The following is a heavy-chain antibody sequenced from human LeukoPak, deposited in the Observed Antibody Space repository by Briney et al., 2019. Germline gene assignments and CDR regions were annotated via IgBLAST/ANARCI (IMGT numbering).Heavy chain of an antibody. Sequence: SETLSLTCTVSGGSISSGDYYWSWIRQPPGKGLEWIGYIYYSGSTYYNPSLKSRVTISVDTSKNQFSLKLSSVTAADTAVYYCARVPLKDYDFWSGYPPSNWFDPWGQGTLVTVSS. CDR2: IYYSGST. CDR1: GGSISSGDYY. D-gene: IGHD3-3*01. V-gene: IGHV4-30-4*01. CDR3: ARVPLKDYDFWSGYPPSNWFDP. J-gene: IGHJ5*02.